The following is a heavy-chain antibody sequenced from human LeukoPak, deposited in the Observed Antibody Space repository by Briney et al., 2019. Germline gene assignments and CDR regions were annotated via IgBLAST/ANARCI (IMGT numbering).Heavy chain of an antibody. Sequence: GGSLRLSCAASGFTFSSYWMHWVRQAPGKGLVWVSRINTDGSSTSYADSVKGRFTISRDNAKNSLYLQMNSLRAEDTAVYYCARDPTEVGASSYFDYWGQGTLVTVSS. J-gene: IGHJ4*02. V-gene: IGHV3-74*01. CDR2: INTDGSST. CDR1: GFTFSSYW. CDR3: ARDPTEVGASSYFDY. D-gene: IGHD1-26*01.